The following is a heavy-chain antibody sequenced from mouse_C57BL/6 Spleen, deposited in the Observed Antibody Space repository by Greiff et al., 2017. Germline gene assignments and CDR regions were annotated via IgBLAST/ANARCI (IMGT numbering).Heavy chain of an antibody. V-gene: IGHV1-53*01. Sequence: QVQLKQPGTELVKPGASVKLSCKASGYTFTSYWMHWVKQRPGQGLEWIGNINPSNGGTNYNEKFKSKATLTVDKSSSTAYMQLSSLTSEDSAVYYCARDGYDYYAMDYWGQGTSVTVSS. CDR3: ARDGYDYYAMDY. CDR2: INPSNGGT. D-gene: IGHD2-2*01. CDR1: GYTFTSYW. J-gene: IGHJ4*01.